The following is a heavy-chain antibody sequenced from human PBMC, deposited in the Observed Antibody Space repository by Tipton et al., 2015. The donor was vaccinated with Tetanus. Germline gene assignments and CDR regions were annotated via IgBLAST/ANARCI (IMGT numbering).Heavy chain of an antibody. CDR1: GFTFNTFA. CDR2: ISSDSSTT. J-gene: IGHJ5*02. CDR3: AREHASAWVRSRTFNWFDP. Sequence: SLRLSCAASGFTFNTFAMHWVRQAPGQGLEWISYISSDSSTTSYADSVKGRFTVSRDHAKNSLYLEMNSLRVEDTAVYYCAREHASAWVRSRTFNWFDPWGQGTLVTVSS. D-gene: IGHD6-19*01. V-gene: IGHV3-48*01.